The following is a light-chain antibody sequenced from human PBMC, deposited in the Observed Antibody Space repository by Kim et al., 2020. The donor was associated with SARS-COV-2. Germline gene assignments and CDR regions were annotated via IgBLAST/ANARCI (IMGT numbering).Light chain of an antibody. V-gene: IGLV2-14*04. CDR3: SSYTGSTTLV. CDR1: GGTLVVITL. J-gene: IGLJ2*01. Sequence: TPCPEPGGTLVVITLFPGNHRHQAKAPKLMIYDVSKRPSGVSNRFSGSKSGNTASLTISGLQAEDEADYYCSSYTGSTTLVFGGGTQLTVL. CDR2: DVS.